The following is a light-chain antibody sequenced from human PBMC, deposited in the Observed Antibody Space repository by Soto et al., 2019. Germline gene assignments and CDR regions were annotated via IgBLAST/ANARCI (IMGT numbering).Light chain of an antibody. CDR2: AAS. CDR3: QHYDSSPT. CDR1: QSVSSNY. J-gene: IGKJ2*01. V-gene: IGKV3-20*01. Sequence: EIVLTQSPGTLSLSPGEGATLSCRASQSVSSNYLAWYQQKPRQAPRLLIYAASSRAAGIPGKFSGSGSGTDFTLTISRLEPEDFAVYFCQHYDSSPTFGLGTKLEIK.